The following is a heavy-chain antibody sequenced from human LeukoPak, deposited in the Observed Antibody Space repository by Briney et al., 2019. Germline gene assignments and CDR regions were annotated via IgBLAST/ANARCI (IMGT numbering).Heavy chain of an antibody. CDR3: ARDATDYGDYEFDY. CDR2: IYYSGST. V-gene: IGHV4-59*01. Sequence: SETLSLTCTVSGGSISSYYWSWIRQPPGKGLEWIGYIYYSGSTNYNPSLKSRVTISVDTPKNQFSLKLSSVTAADTAVYYCARDATDYGDYEFDYWGQGTLVTVSS. J-gene: IGHJ4*02. CDR1: GGSISSYY. D-gene: IGHD4-17*01.